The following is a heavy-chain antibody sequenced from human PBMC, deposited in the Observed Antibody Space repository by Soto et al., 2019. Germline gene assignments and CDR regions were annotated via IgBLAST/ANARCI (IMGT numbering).Heavy chain of an antibody. CDR3: ARVGITMVHPGIFDI. CDR1: GGSISSSNW. D-gene: IGHD3-10*01. V-gene: IGHV4-4*02. J-gene: IGHJ3*02. Sequence: PSETLSLTCAVSGGSISSSNWWSWVRQPPGKGLEWIGEIYHSGSTNYNPSLKSRVTISVDKSKNQFSLKLSSVTAADTAVYYCARVGITMVHPGIFDIWGQGTTVTVSS. CDR2: IYHSGST.